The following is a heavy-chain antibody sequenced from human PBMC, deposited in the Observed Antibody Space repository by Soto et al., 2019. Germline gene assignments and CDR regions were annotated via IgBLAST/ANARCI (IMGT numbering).Heavy chain of an antibody. CDR1: GGSISSYY. Sequence: QVQLQESGPGLVKPSETLSLTCTVSGGSISSYYWSWIRQPPGKGLEWHGYIYDSGRTNYNPSRKSRVTISVDTSKNQFSLKLSSVTSADTAVYYCARRLVGVLGGDSIGFDYWGQGTLVTVSS. D-gene: IGHD3-16*01. CDR2: IYDSGRT. CDR3: ARRLVGVLGGDSIGFDY. J-gene: IGHJ4*02. V-gene: IGHV4-59*01.